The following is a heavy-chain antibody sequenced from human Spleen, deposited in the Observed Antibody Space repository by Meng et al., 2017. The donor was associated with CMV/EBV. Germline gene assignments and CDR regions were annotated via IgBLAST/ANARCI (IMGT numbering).Heavy chain of an antibody. J-gene: IGHJ4*02. CDR2: LWSDGNNK. Sequence: LSCAASGLTFSGYGILWVRQPPGKGLEWVAILWSDGNNKYYADSVKGRFTISRDNSKNTVYLQMNSLRVEDTALYYCGKRGTAADIDYWGQGTLVTVSS. V-gene: IGHV3-33*06. CDR1: GLTFSGYG. D-gene: IGHD6-13*01. CDR3: GKRGTAADIDY.